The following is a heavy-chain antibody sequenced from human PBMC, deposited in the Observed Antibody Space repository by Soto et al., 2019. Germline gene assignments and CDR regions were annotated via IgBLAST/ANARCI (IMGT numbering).Heavy chain of an antibody. D-gene: IGHD6-19*01. CDR1: GGSISSYY. V-gene: IGHV4-59*01. Sequence: PSETLSLTCTVSGGSISSYYWSWIRQPPGKGLEWIGYIYYSGSTNYNPSLKSRVTISVDTSKNQFSLKLSSVTAADTAVYYCARERVAVAGFPSYYFDYWGQGTLVTVSS. CDR2: IYYSGST. CDR3: ARERVAVAGFPSYYFDY. J-gene: IGHJ4*02.